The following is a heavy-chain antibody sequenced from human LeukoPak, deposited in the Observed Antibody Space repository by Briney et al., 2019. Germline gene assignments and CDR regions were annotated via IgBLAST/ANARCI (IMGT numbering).Heavy chain of an antibody. Sequence: GGSLRLSCAAAGFTFSNYAMSWVRQAPGKGLEWVSGIRSSGGSTYYADSVKGRFTISRDNSKNTLFLQMNSQRSEDTAVYYCAKVVVAGLGVFWYFDLWGRGTLVTVSS. D-gene: IGHD6-19*01. CDR2: IRSSGGST. V-gene: IGHV3-23*01. CDR1: GFTFSNYA. J-gene: IGHJ2*01. CDR3: AKVVVAGLGVFWYFDL.